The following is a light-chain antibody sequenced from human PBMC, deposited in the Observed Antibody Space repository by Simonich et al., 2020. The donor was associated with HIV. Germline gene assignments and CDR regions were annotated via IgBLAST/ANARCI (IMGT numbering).Light chain of an antibody. J-gene: IGKJ1*01. CDR1: KSVLYSPNNKNY. CDR2: WAS. CDR3: QQYYSTPT. V-gene: IGKV4-1*01. Sequence: DIVMTQFPDYLAVSLGERYTINCKSSKSVLYSPNNKNYLAWYQQKPGQPPKLLIYWASTRESGVPDRFSGSGSGTDFTLTISSLQAEDVAVYYCQQYYSTPTFGQGTKVEIK.